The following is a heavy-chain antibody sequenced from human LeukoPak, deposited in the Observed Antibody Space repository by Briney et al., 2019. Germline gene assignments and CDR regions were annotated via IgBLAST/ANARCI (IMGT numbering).Heavy chain of an antibody. CDR1: DGSISSYY. Sequence: SETLSLTCSVSDGSISSYYWSWTRQPPGKGLEWIGYIYYSGTTNYNPSLKSRLTISVDTSKNQFSLKLSSVTPADTAVYYCARVLWFGELWYYFDYWGQGTLVTVSS. D-gene: IGHD3-10*01. V-gene: IGHV4-59*01. CDR2: IYYSGTT. J-gene: IGHJ4*02. CDR3: ARVLWFGELWYYFDY.